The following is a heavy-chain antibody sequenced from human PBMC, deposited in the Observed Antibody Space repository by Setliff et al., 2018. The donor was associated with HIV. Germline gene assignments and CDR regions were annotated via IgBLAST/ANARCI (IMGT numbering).Heavy chain of an antibody. CDR2: IFYSGNT. V-gene: IGHV4-31*11. CDR1: GDSISSGGYY. D-gene: IGHD3-22*01. Sequence: PSLTCAVSGDSISSGGYYWSWIRQHPGKGLEWIGYIFYSGNTCFNPSLKSRVTISVDTSKNQFSLKLSSVTAADTAVYYCARGAAYYYDSSGWGDAFDIWGQGTMVTVSS. J-gene: IGHJ3*02. CDR3: ARGAAYYYDSSGWGDAFDI.